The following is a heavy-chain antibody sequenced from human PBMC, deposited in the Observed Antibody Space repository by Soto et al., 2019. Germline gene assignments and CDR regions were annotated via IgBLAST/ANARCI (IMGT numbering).Heavy chain of an antibody. V-gene: IGHV1-3*01. D-gene: IGHD6-19*01. CDR3: AREGIAVAGYYYYYYGMDV. CDR2: INAGNGNT. Sequence: GASVKVSCKASGYTFTSYAMHWVRQAPGQRLEWMGWINAGNGNTKYSQKFQGRVTITRDTSASTAYMELSSLRSEDTAVYYCAREGIAVAGYYYYYYGMDVWGQGTTVT. J-gene: IGHJ6*02. CDR1: GYTFTSYA.